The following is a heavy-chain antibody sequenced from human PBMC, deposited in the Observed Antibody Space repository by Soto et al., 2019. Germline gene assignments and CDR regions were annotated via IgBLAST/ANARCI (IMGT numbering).Heavy chain of an antibody. CDR1: GYTFTTFG. J-gene: IGHJ4*02. CDR3: ARAFCSGGSCYLDY. V-gene: IGHV1-18*01. Sequence: QVRLVQSGGEVKKPGAAVKVSCKASGYTFTTFGIGWVRQAPGQGLEWMGWISAYSGNTEYPEKLQGRVTMTIDTSTSTTYMELGSLRSDDTAVYYCARAFCSGGSCYLDYWGQGALVTVSS. CDR2: ISAYSGNT. D-gene: IGHD2-15*01.